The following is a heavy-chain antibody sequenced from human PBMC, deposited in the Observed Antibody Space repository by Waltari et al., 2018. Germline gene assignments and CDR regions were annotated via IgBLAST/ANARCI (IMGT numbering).Heavy chain of an antibody. CDR1: GFTLSSSY. V-gene: IGHV3-74*01. J-gene: IGHJ4*02. CDR3: ARDGGGNGYIHY. Sequence: EVQLVESGGGLVQPGGSLRLSCEASGFTLSSSYMHWVRQVPGKGLVWGSRSNTDGSSANYADAVKGRCTISRDNGKNTLYLQMNSLRAEDTAVYYCARDGGGNGYIHYWGQGTLVTVSS. CDR2: SNTDGSSA. D-gene: IGHD3-16*01.